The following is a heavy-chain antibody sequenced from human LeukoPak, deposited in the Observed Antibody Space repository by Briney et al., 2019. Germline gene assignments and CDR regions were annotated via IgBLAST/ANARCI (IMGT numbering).Heavy chain of an antibody. Sequence: SQTLSLTCAISGDSVSSNTAAWNWIRQSPSRGLEWLGRTFYRSKWYNDYAVSVKSRITINPDISENQFTLQLNSVTPDDTAVYYCARGDQNFDYWGQGTLVTVSS. V-gene: IGHV6-1*01. CDR1: GDSVSSNTAA. J-gene: IGHJ4*02. CDR3: ARGDQNFDY. D-gene: IGHD5-24*01. CDR2: TFYRSKWYN.